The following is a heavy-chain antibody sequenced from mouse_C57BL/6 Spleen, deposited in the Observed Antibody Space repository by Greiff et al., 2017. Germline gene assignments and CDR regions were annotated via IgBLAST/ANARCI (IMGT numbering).Heavy chain of an antibody. Sequence: EVKVVESGGGLVQPGGSLKLSCAASGFTFSDYYMYWVRQTPEKRLEWVTYISNGGGSTYYPDTVKGSFTITRDNAKNTLYLQMSRLKSEDTAMYYCARRGVYYDYDGTGYAMDYWGQRTSVTVSS. CDR2: ISNGGGST. D-gene: IGHD2-4*01. V-gene: IGHV5-12*01. CDR1: GFTFSDYY. CDR3: ARRGVYYDYDGTGYAMDY. J-gene: IGHJ4*01.